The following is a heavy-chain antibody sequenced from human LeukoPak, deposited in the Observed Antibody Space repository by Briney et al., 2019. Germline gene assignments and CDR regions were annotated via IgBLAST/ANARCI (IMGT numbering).Heavy chain of an antibody. D-gene: IGHD5-18*01. CDR3: ARVLLYSYGYIDY. Sequence: PSETLSPTCTVSGGSISSSSYYWGWIRQPPGKGLEWIGSIYYSGSTYHNSSLKSRVTISVDTSKNQFSLKLSPVTAADTAVYYCARVLLYSYGYIDYWGQGTLVTVSS. V-gene: IGHV4-39*07. CDR1: GGSISSSSYY. J-gene: IGHJ4*02. CDR2: IYYSGST.